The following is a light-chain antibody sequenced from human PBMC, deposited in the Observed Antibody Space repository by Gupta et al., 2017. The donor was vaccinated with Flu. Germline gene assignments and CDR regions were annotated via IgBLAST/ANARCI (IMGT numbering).Light chain of an antibody. CDR1: QGISRW. J-gene: IGKJ4*01. CDR2: AAS. Sequence: IQMTQSPSSFSASVGDRVTVTCRASQGISRWLAWYQQKPGQGPKLLIYAASSWQSGISSRFSGSGFGKHLPLTISSRQQEDFASYYCHQANSFPPLTFGGGTKVDIK. V-gene: IGKV1-12*01. CDR3: HQANSFPPLT.